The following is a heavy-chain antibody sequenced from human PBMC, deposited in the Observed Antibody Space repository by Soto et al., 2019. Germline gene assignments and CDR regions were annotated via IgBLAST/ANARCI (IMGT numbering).Heavy chain of an antibody. D-gene: IGHD3-3*01. CDR2: ISYDGSNK. J-gene: IGHJ6*02. V-gene: IGHV3-30-3*01. Sequence: GGSLRLSCAASGFTFSSYAMHWVRQAPGKGLEWVAVISYDGSNKYYAASVKGRFTISRDNSKNTLYLQMNSLRAEDTAVYYCARAITLLEWRYYYYGMDVWGQGTTVTVSS. CDR1: GFTFSSYA. CDR3: ARAITLLEWRYYYYGMDV.